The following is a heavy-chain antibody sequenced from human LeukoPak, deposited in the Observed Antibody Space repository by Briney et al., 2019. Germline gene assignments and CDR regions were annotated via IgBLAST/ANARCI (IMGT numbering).Heavy chain of an antibody. CDR1: GGSISSSSYY. CDR2: IYYSGST. J-gene: IGHJ4*02. D-gene: IGHD3-10*01. Sequence: SETLSLTCTVSGGSISSSSYYWGWIRQPPGKGLEWIGSIYYSGSTYYNPSLKSRVTISVDTSKNQFSLKLSSVTAADTAVYYCARRYSRSYLARAFDYWGQGTLVTVSS. V-gene: IGHV4-39*01. CDR3: ARRYSRSYLARAFDY.